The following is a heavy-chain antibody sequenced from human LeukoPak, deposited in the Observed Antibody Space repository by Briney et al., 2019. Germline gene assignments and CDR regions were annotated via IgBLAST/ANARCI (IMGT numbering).Heavy chain of an antibody. CDR2: INHSGST. CDR1: GGSFSGYY. V-gene: IGHV4-34*01. Sequence: PSETLSLTCAVYGGSFSGYYWSWIRQPPGKGLEWIGEINHSGSTNYNPSLKSRVTISVDTSKNQFSLKLSSVTAADTAVYYCARRRRYYYGSGSYLGYYFDYWGQGTLVTVSS. D-gene: IGHD3-10*01. J-gene: IGHJ4*02. CDR3: ARRRRYYYGSGSYLGYYFDY.